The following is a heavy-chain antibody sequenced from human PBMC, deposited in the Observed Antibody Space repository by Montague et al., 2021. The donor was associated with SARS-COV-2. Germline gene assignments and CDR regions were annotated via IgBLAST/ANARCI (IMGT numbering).Heavy chain of an antibody. Sequence: SLRLPCAASGFTFRSYSMNWVRQAPGKGLEWVSSISSSSSYIYYADSVKGRFTISRDNAKNSLYLQMNSLRAEDTAVYYCARDARYDFWSGYYFHYWGQGTLVTVSS. D-gene: IGHD3-3*01. CDR3: ARDARYDFWSGYYFHY. J-gene: IGHJ4*02. V-gene: IGHV3-21*01. CDR2: ISSSSSYI. CDR1: GFTFRSYS.